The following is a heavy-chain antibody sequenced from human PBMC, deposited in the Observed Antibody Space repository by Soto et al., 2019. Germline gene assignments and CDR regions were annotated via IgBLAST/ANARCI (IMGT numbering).Heavy chain of an antibody. V-gene: IGHV4-34*01. CDR2: INHSGSP. CDR1: GPLPVGSLSTYF. CDR3: ARARFSQWSQDYYGLDV. J-gene: IGHJ6*02. D-gene: IGHD3-3*01. Sequence: ETLSLTCGLSGPLPVGSLSTYFWTWIRQPPGKGLEWIGEINHSGSPNYSPSLRGRVTISLDTSKKQFSLNLSSVTAADTAVYFCARARFSQWSQDYYGLDVWGQGTTVTVSS.